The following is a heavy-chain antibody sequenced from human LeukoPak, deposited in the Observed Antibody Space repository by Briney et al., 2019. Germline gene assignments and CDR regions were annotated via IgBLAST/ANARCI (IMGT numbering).Heavy chain of an antibody. Sequence: ASETLSLTCTVSGGSISSYYWSWIRQPPGKGLEWIGYIYYSGSTNYNPSLKSRVTISVDTSKNQFSLKLSSVTAADTAVYYCARGAAGSVRYFQHWGQGTLVTVSS. J-gene: IGHJ1*01. V-gene: IGHV4-59*01. CDR3: ARGAAGSVRYFQH. CDR1: GGSISSYY. D-gene: IGHD6-13*01. CDR2: IYYSGST.